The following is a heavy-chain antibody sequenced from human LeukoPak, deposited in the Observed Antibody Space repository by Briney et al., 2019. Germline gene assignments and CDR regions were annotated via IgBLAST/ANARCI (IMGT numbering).Heavy chain of an antibody. CDR2: ISYDGSNK. J-gene: IGHJ5*02. Sequence: GGSLRLSCAASGFTFSSCGMHWVRQAPGKGLEWVAVISYDGSNKYYADSVKGRFTISRDNSKNTLYLQMNSLRAEDTAVYYCARDYYDSSGYYYDWFDPWGRGTLVTVSS. D-gene: IGHD3-22*01. CDR3: ARDYYDSSGYYYDWFDP. V-gene: IGHV3-30*03. CDR1: GFTFSSCG.